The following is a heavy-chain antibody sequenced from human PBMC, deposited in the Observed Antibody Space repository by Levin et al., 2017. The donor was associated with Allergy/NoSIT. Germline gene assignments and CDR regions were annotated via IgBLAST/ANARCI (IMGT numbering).Heavy chain of an antibody. V-gene: IGHV3-66*02. J-gene: IGHJ6*03. CDR1: GFAVSSNY. CDR2: IYPGGDT. D-gene: IGHD3-22*01. CDR3: ARDSPLAPYFYYMDV. Sequence: GGSLRLSCAASGFAVSSNYMSWVRQAPGKGLEWVSVIYPGGDTYYADSVKGRFTISRDRSTNTLSLQMNSLRAEDTAIYYCARDSPLAPYFYYMDVWGKGTAVTVSS.